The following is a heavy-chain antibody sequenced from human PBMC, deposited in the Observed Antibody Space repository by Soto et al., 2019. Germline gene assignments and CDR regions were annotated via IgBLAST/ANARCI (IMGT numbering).Heavy chain of an antibody. V-gene: IGHV1-2*06. CDR1: GYTFTDYH. CDR3: ASDADFWSAYSPKWGYTGFVY. CDR2: INPNTGDT. D-gene: IGHD3-3*01. Sequence: ASVKVSCKASGYTFTDYHIHWVREAPGQGLEWLARINPNTGDTNSAQNFQGRVSVAWDSSTSTAYMELSSLTSDDTAAYYCASDADFWSAYSPKWGYTGFVYWGQGILVTVSS. J-gene: IGHJ4*02.